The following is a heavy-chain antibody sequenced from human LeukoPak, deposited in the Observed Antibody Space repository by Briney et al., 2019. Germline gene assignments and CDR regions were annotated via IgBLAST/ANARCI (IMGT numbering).Heavy chain of an antibody. J-gene: IGHJ4*02. V-gene: IGHV1-2*02. Sequence: ASVKVSCKASGYTFTGYYMHWVRQPPGQGLERMGCINPNSGGTNYAQKFQGRGTMTRDTSISTAYMELSSLRSEDTAVYYCARGRSIYGSGSLGYWGQGTLVTVSS. D-gene: IGHD3-10*01. CDR2: INPNSGGT. CDR1: GYTFTGYY. CDR3: ARGRSIYGSGSLGY.